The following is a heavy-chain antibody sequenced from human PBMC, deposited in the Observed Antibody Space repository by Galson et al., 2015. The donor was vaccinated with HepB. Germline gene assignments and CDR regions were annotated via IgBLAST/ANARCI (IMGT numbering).Heavy chain of an antibody. J-gene: IGHJ4*02. D-gene: IGHD3-3*01. Sequence: TLSLTCRVSGAPIGGYWHWIRQPPGKGLEWIGNIHDFGYSNSNASLKSRVTQSIDMSKNQFTLKLSSVTAADTAVYYCVREGFLSGFDLWGQGTVVSVSS. V-gene: IGHV4-59*01. CDR3: VREGFLSGFDL. CDR2: IHDFGYS. CDR1: GAPIGGY.